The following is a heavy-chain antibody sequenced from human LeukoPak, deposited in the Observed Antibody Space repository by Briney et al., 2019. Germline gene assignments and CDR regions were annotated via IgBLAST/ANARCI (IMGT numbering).Heavy chain of an antibody. J-gene: IGHJ4*02. CDR1: GYTFTSYL. CDR3: ATAKFGGNSYFDY. D-gene: IGHD4-23*01. V-gene: IGHV1-46*01. CDR2: INPSGGST. Sequence: ASVKVSYKASGYTFTSYLIHWVRQAPGQGLEWMGIINPSGGSTNYAQKFQGRVTMTRDTSTSTFYMELSSLRSEDTAVYYCATAKFGGNSYFDYWGQGTLVTVSS.